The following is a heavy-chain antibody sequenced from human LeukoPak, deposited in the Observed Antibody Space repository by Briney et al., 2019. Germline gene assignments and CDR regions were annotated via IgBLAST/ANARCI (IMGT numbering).Heavy chain of an antibody. J-gene: IGHJ4*02. Sequence: GGSLRLSCAASGFSFRSYWMSWVRQAPGKGLEWVANINQDGSEKYYVDSVKGRFTISRDNAKNSLYLQMNSLRAEDTAVYYCARATASRFGYWGQGTLVTVSS. V-gene: IGHV3-7*01. CDR2: INQDGSEK. CDR3: ARATASRFGY. D-gene: IGHD4-17*01. CDR1: GFSFRSYW.